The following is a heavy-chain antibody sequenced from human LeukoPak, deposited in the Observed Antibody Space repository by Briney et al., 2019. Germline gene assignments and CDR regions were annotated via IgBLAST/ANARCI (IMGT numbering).Heavy chain of an antibody. J-gene: IGHJ4*02. Sequence: VASVKVSCKASGGTFSSYAISWVRQAPGQGLEWMGGIIPIFGTANYAQKFQGRVTITADESTSTAYMELSSLRSEDTAVYYCASGPPHGYPLYYFDYWGQGTLVTVSS. D-gene: IGHD6-13*01. CDR1: GGTFSSYA. CDR2: IIPIFGTA. CDR3: ASGPPHGYPLYYFDY. V-gene: IGHV1-69*13.